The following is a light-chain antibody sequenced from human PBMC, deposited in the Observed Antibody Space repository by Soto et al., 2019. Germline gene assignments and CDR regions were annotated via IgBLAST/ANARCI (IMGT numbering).Light chain of an antibody. CDR1: QSISSY. V-gene: IGKV3-11*01. CDR2: DAS. Sequence: EIVLTQSPATLSLTSGERATLSCRASQSISSYSAWYQQKPGQAPRLLIYDASNRATGIPARFSGSGSGTDFTLTISSLEPEDFAVYNCQQRGYWPPLTFGGGTKVEIK. CDR3: QQRGYWPPLT. J-gene: IGKJ4*01.